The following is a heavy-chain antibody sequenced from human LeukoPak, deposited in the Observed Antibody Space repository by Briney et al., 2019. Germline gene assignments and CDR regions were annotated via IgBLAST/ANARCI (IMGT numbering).Heavy chain of an antibody. Sequence: PGRSLRLSCAASGFXFSSYGIHWVRQAPGKGLEWVAVLWYDGSNKYYADSVKGRFTISRDNSKNTLYLQMNSLRAEDTAVYYCARDRATTSIDYWGQGTLVTVSS. CDR1: GFXFSSYG. V-gene: IGHV3-33*01. J-gene: IGHJ4*02. CDR3: ARDRATTSIDY. D-gene: IGHD5-24*01. CDR2: LWYDGSNK.